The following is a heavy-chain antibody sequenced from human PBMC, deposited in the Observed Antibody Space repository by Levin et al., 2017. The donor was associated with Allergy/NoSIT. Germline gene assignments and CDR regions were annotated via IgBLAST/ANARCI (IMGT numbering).Heavy chain of an antibody. D-gene: IGHD2-15*01. Sequence: GESLKISCAASGFTFSNYAMSWVRQAPGKGLEWVSVFSNVGGSTYYADSVKGRFTISRDNSKNTLYLQMNSLRAEDTAVYFCATYCSGGRCYRTNAFDIWGQGTMVTVSS. V-gene: IGHV3-23*01. CDR2: FSNVGGST. CDR1: GFTFSNYA. CDR3: ATYCSGGRCYRTNAFDI. J-gene: IGHJ3*02.